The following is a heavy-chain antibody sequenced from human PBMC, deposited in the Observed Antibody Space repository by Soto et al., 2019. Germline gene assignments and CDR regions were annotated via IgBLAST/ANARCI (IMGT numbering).Heavy chain of an antibody. CDR1: GFTFSSYA. V-gene: IGHV3-30-3*01. CDR2: ISYDGSNK. D-gene: IGHD1-26*01. CDR3: ASMVSEWEPGWDY. Sequence: QVQLVESGGGVVQPGRSLRLSCAASGFTFSSYAMHWVRQAPGKGLEWVAVISYDGSNKYYADSVKGRFTISRDNSKNTLYLQMNSLRAEDTAVYYCASMVSEWEPGWDYWGQGTLVTVSS. J-gene: IGHJ4*02.